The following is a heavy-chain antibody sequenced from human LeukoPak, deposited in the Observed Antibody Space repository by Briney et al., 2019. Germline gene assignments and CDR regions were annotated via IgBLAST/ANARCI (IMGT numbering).Heavy chain of an antibody. CDR2: INHSGST. CDR1: GGSFSGYY. CDR3: ARGRVDSGWSTAFDY. V-gene: IGHV4-34*01. D-gene: IGHD6-19*01. Sequence: SETLSLTCAVYGGSFSGYYWSWIRQPPGKGLEWIGEINHSGSTNYNPSLKSRVTISVDTSKSQFSLKLSSVTAADTAVYYCARGRVDSGWSTAFDYWGQGTLVTVSS. J-gene: IGHJ4*02.